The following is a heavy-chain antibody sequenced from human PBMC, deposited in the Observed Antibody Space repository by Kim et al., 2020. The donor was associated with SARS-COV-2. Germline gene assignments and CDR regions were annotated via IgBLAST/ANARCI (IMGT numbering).Heavy chain of an antibody. D-gene: IGHD1-1*01. CDR3: ARTYNWNYFDY. V-gene: IGHV4-59*01. CDR2: N. Sequence: NNYNPSLTSRVTISVDTSKNQFSLKLSSVTAADTAVYYCARTYNWNYFDYWGQGTLVTVSS. J-gene: IGHJ4*02.